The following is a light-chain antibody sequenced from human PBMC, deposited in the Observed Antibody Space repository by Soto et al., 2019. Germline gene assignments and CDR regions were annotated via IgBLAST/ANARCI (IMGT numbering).Light chain of an antibody. Sequence: EIFFAHSPCSLSFSTVARAILSCRLSQSVSSSYLAWYQHKPGQAPRLLSYGASSRATGIPDRFRGSGSGTDFTLTISRLEPEDFAVYYCQQYGSSPWTFGQGTKVDIK. CDR1: QSVSSSY. J-gene: IGKJ1*01. V-gene: IGKV3-20*01. CDR2: GAS. CDR3: QQYGSSPWT.